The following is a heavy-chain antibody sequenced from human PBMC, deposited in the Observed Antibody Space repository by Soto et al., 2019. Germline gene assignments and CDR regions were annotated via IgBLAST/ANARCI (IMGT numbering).Heavy chain of an antibody. V-gene: IGHV5-10-1*01. CDR1: GNTFTIYW. J-gene: IGHJ6*02. D-gene: IGHD3-10*01. Sequence: GESLKISCKDSGNTFTIYWISWVRQMPGKGLEWMGRIDLRDSYTNYSPSFRGHVTFSADRSVSTAYLQWSSLQASDTAMYYWARQGYYGSGSSSYYYYAMDVWGQGTTVTVSS. CDR3: ARQGYYGSGSSSYYYYAMDV. CDR2: IDLRDSYT.